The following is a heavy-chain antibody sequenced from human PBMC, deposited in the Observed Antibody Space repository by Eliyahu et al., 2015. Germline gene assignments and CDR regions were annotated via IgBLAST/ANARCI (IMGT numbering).Heavy chain of an antibody. D-gene: IGHD6-13*01. Sequence: QVQLQESGPGLVKPSETLSLTXTXSGXSVSSGSSYWSWIRQPPGKGLEWIGYIYYSGSTNYNPSLKSRVTISVDTSKNQFSLKLSSVTAADTAVYYCARDDGSSSFDYWGQGTLVTVSS. CDR1: GXSVSSGSSY. CDR2: IYYSGST. CDR3: ARDDGSSSFDY. V-gene: IGHV4-61*01. J-gene: IGHJ4*02.